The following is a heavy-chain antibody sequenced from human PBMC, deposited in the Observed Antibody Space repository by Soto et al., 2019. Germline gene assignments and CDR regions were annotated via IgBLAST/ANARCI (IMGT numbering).Heavy chain of an antibody. CDR3: AKDPLKPNFDWLLSYYFDY. V-gene: IGHV3-49*03. D-gene: IGHD3-9*01. CDR1: GFTFSDYY. CDR2: IRSKAYGGTT. J-gene: IGHJ4*02. Sequence: GGSLRLSCAASGFTFSDYYMSWIRQAPGKGLEWVGFIRSKAYGGTTEYAASVKGRFTISRDDSKSIAYLQMNSLKTEDTAVYYCAKDPLKPNFDWLLSYYFDYWGQGTLVTVSS.